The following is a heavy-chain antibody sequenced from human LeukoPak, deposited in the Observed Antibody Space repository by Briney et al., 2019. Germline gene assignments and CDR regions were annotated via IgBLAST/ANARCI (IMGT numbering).Heavy chain of an antibody. CDR1: GFTFSSYS. D-gene: IGHD2-21*02. CDR2: ISSSSSYI. J-gene: IGHJ4*02. V-gene: IGHV3-21*01. Sequence: PGGSLRLSCAASGFTFSSYSMNWVRQAPGKGLEWVSSISSSSSYIYYADSVKGRFTISRDNAKNSLYLQMNSLRAEDTAVYYCARETSICGGDCYSPADLDYWGQGTLVTVSS. CDR3: ARETSICGGDCYSPADLDY.